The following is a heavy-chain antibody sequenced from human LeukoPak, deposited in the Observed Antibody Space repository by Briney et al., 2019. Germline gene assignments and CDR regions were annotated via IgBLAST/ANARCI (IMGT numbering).Heavy chain of an antibody. J-gene: IGHJ5*02. D-gene: IGHD6-25*01. Sequence: SETLSLTCTVSGGSISSYYWSWIRQPPGKGLEWIGYIYYSGSTNYNPSLKSRVTISVDMPKNQFSLKLTSVTAADTAVYYCACTPGAARFDPWGQGTLVTVSS. CDR2: IYYSGST. V-gene: IGHV4-59*08. CDR3: ACTPGAARFDP. CDR1: GGSISSYY.